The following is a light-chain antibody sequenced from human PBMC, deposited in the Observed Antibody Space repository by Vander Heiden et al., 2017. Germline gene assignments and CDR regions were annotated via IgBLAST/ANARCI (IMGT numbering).Light chain of an antibody. J-gene: IGKJ2*01. CDR2: DTS. CDR1: EDITIY. V-gene: IGKV1-33*01. Sequence: DNQMTQSPSSLSASVGDRVTINCQASEDITIYLNWYQQKPGKAPQLLIYDTSNLETGVSSRFSGSGSGTYFTFTISSLQPEDIATYYCHQYDNLPYTFGQGTKLGIK. CDR3: HQYDNLPYT.